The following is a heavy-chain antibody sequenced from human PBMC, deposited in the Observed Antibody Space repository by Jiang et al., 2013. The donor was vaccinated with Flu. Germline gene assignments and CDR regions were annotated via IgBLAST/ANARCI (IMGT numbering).Heavy chain of an antibody. Sequence: SCAASGFTFSDNYMSWIRQAPGKGLEWVSYISTSGSTIDYTDSVKGRFTISRDNAKNSLYLQMNSLTVEDTAVYYCATGGGGSGWSPIDYWGQGTLVTVSS. CDR3: ATGGGGSGWSPIDY. CDR1: GFTFSDNY. D-gene: IGHD6-19*01. V-gene: IGHV3-11*04. J-gene: IGHJ4*02. CDR2: ISTSGSTI.